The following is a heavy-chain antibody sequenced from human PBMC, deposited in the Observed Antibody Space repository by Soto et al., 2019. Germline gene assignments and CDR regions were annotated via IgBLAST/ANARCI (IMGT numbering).Heavy chain of an antibody. CDR1: GFTFSSYA. CDR3: AKVRPPSESVDTATVKGHSYYYYGMDV. Sequence: WGSLRLSCAASGFTFSSYAMSWVRQAPGKGLEWVSAISGSGGSTYYADSVKGRFTISRDNSKNTLYLQMNSLRAEDTAVYYCAKVRPPSESVDTATVKGHSYYYYGMDVWGKGTTVTVSS. J-gene: IGHJ6*04. V-gene: IGHV3-23*01. D-gene: IGHD5-18*01. CDR2: ISGSGGST.